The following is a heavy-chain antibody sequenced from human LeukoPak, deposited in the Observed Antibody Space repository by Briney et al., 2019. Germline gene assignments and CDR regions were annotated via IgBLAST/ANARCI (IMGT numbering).Heavy chain of an antibody. Sequence: PVGSLRLFCAASGFTVSSNYMSWVRQAPGKGLEWVSVIYSGGSTYYADSVKGRFTISRDNSKNTLYLQMNCLRAEDTAVYYCARDRRYCSSTSCSLGDDAFDIWGQGTMVTVSS. V-gene: IGHV3-53*01. CDR1: GFTVSSNY. J-gene: IGHJ3*02. CDR2: IYSGGST. CDR3: ARDRRYCSSTSCSLGDDAFDI. D-gene: IGHD2-2*01.